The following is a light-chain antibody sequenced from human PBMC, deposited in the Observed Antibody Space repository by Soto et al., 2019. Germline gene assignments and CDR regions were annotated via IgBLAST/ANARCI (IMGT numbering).Light chain of an antibody. Sequence: SYELTQPPSVSVSPGQTATITCSGDKLGDKYAYWYQQRSGQSPVLVIHQDNKRPSGIPDRFSGSNSGNTATLTISGTQAMDEADYYCQAWDSNTDVVFGGGTQLTVL. J-gene: IGLJ2*01. CDR1: KLGDKY. V-gene: IGLV3-1*01. CDR2: QDN. CDR3: QAWDSNTDVV.